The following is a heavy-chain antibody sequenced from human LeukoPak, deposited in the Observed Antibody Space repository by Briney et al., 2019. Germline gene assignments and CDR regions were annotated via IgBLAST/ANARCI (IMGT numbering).Heavy chain of an antibody. CDR3: ASYPRGVIVSADDAFDI. V-gene: IGHV4-4*07. D-gene: IGHD3-16*02. CDR1: GGSISSYY. CDR2: IHTSGST. J-gene: IGHJ3*02. Sequence: SETLSLTCTVSGGSISSYYWSWIRQPAGKGLEWIGRIHTSGSTNYNPSLKSRVTMSVDTSKNQFSLKLSSVTAADTAVYYCASYPRGVIVSADDAFDIWGQGTMVTVSS.